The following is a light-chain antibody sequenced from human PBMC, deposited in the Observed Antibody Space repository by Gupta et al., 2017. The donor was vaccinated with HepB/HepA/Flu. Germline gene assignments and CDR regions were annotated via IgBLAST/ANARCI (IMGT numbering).Light chain of an antibody. Sequence: IRMTQSPASLSASTGDTVTMTCRASQDVSTFLAWYQQRPGKAPKLLIYGASTLKSGVPSRFSGSGSGTNFTLTISRLQSEDCATYFCQQGNDYPVTFGGGTAVDI. CDR1: QDVSTF. V-gene: IGKV1-8*01. CDR3: QQGNDYPVT. CDR2: GAS. J-gene: IGKJ4*01.